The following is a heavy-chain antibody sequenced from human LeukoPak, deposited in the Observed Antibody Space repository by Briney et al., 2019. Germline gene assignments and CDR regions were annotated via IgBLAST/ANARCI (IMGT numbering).Heavy chain of an antibody. D-gene: IGHD3-22*01. CDR1: GYSISSGYH. CDR3: ARGPYSYDSSGAFDI. Sequence: PSETLSLTCTVSGYSISSGYHWGWIRQPAGKGLEWIGRISSSGSTNYNPSLKSRVTISVDTSKNQFSLKLGSVTAADTAVYFCARGPYSYDSSGAFDIWGQGTMVTVSS. J-gene: IGHJ3*02. CDR2: ISSSGST. V-gene: IGHV4-38-2*02.